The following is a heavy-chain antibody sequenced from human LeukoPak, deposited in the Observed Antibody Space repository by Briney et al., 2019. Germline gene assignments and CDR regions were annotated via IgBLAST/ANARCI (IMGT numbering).Heavy chain of an antibody. CDR3: ARLRELWLDFDY. V-gene: IGHV4-59*08. CDR2: IYYSGSS. Sequence: PSETLSLTCTVSGGSIRSYYWSWIRQPPGKGLEWIGYIYYSGSSNYNPSLKSRVTISVDTSKNQFSLKQSSVTAADTAVYYCARLRELWLDFDYWGQGTLVTVSS. D-gene: IGHD3-10*01. CDR1: GGSIRSYY. J-gene: IGHJ4*02.